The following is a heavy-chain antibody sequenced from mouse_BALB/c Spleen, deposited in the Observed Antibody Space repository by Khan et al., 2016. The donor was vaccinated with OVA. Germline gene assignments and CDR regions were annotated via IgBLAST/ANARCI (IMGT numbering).Heavy chain of an antibody. CDR2: IWAGGST. D-gene: IGHD1-3*01. CDR1: GFSLTSYG. J-gene: IGHJ2*01. V-gene: IGHV2-9*02. Sequence: VQLQESGPGLVAPSQSLSITCTVSGFSLTSYGVHWVRQPPGKGLEWLGVIWAGGSTNYNSALMSRLSISKDNSKSQVFLKMYSLQTDDTAIYDCAGLEDIWGQGTTLTVSS. CDR3: AGLEDI.